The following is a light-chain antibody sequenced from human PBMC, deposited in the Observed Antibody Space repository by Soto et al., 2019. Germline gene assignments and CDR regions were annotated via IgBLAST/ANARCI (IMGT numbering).Light chain of an antibody. CDR3: QQYGRSPMFT. CDR2: GAS. CDR1: QSVSSNY. Sequence: EIVLTQSPGTLSLSPGERATLSCRASQSVSSNYLAWYQQKPGQAPRLLIYGASRGAAGIPDRFSGSGSGTDFTLTISRLEHEDVAVYCCQQYGRSPMFTFGQGTKLEIK. J-gene: IGKJ2*01. V-gene: IGKV3-20*01.